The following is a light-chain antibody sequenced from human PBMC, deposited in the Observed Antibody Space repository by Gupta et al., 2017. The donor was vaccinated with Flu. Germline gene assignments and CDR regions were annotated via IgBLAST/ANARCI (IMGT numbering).Light chain of an antibody. J-gene: IGKJ1*01. CDR1: QGISSY. CDR3: QQENSFPRT. CDR2: DAS. V-gene: IGKV1-8*01. Sequence: TGDRVTITCRASQGISSYLAWYQHKPGKAPKLLIYDASTLESGVPSRFSGSGSGTDFTLTISCLQSEDFATYYCQQENSFPRTFGQGTKVEIK.